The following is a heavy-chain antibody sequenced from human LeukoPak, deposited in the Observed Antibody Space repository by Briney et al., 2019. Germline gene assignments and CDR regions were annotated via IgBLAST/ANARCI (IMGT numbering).Heavy chain of an antibody. Sequence: GASVKVSCKASGGTFSSYAISWVRQAPGQGLEWMGGIIPIFGTANYAQKFQGRVTITADESTSTAYMELSSLRSEDTAVYYCARDGGSRSGPQYYGMDVWGQGTTVTVSS. V-gene: IGHV1-69*13. CDR1: GGTFSSYA. CDR2: IIPIFGTA. CDR3: ARDGGSRSGPQYYGMDV. D-gene: IGHD3-3*01. J-gene: IGHJ6*02.